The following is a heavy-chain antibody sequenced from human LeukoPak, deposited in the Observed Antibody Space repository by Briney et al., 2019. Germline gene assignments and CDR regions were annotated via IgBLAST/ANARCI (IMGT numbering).Heavy chain of an antibody. CDR1: GYTFTSYD. CDR2: MNPNSGNT. Sequence: ASVKVSCKASGYTFTSYDINWVRQATGQGLEWMGWMNPNSGNTGYAHKFQGRVTITRNTSISTAYMELSSLRSEDTAVYYCARGIRQQLVRQVSYYYMDVWGKGTTVTVSS. CDR3: ARGIRQQLVRQVSYYYMDV. D-gene: IGHD6-13*01. J-gene: IGHJ6*03. V-gene: IGHV1-8*03.